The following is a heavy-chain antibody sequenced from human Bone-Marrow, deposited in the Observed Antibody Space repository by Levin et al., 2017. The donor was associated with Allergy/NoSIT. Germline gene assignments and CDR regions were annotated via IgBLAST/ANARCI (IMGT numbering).Heavy chain of an antibody. D-gene: IGHD3-22*01. V-gene: IGHV1-8*01. J-gene: IGHJ6*02. CDR1: GYTFTSYD. CDR2: MNPNSGNT. Sequence: ASVKVSCKASGYTFTSYDINWVRQATGQGLEWMGWMNPNSGNTGYAQKFQGRVTMTRNTSISTAYMELSSLRSEDTAVYYCARGDYYDSSADIGEDYDYGMDVWGQGTTVTVSS. CDR3: ARGDYYDSSADIGEDYDYGMDV.